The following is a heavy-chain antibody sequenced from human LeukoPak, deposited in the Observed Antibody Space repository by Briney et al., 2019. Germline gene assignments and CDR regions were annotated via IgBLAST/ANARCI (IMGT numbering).Heavy chain of an antibody. Sequence: PSETLSLTCTVSGGSISSYYWSWIRQPPGKGLEWIGEINHSGSTNYNPSLKSRVTISVDTSKNQFSLKLSSVTAADTAVYYCARGPPLTMVRGYKGVDYWGQGTLVTVSS. D-gene: IGHD3-10*01. V-gene: IGHV4-34*01. CDR1: GGSISSYY. CDR3: ARGPPLTMVRGYKGVDY. J-gene: IGHJ4*02. CDR2: INHSGST.